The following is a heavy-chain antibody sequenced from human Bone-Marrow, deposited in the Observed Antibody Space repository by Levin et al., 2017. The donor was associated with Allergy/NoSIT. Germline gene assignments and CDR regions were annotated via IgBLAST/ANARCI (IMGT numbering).Heavy chain of an antibody. Sequence: ASETLSLTCAVSGESFSGFFWTWVRQPPGKGLEWIGEIDYSLSTNYNPSLKSRVTMSVDLTRKRFSLTLTSMTAADTAVYFCARGGAGSSPGHLDYWGQGGLVTVSS. CDR2: IDYSLST. J-gene: IGHJ4*02. D-gene: IGHD6-19*01. CDR1: GESFSGFF. V-gene: IGHV4-34*01. CDR3: ARGGAGSSPGHLDY.